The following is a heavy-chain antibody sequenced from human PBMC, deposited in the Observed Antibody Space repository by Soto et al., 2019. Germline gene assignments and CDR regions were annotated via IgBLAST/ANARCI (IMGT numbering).Heavy chain of an antibody. J-gene: IGHJ3*02. Sequence: SLTCIVSGGSIRSSAHYWGWIRQPPGKGLEWIGSIYYSGTPNYYSPSLRSRVTISVDTSKNQLSLKLSSVTAADTAVYYCARRYSSAFDIWGQGTMVTVSS. D-gene: IGHD6-13*01. CDR3: ARRYSSAFDI. CDR1: GGSIRSSAHY. CDR2: IYYSGTP. V-gene: IGHV4-39*01.